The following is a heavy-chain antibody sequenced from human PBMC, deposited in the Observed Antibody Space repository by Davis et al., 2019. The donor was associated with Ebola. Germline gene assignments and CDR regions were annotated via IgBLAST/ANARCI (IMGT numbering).Heavy chain of an antibody. V-gene: IGHV3-30*03. D-gene: IGHD3-22*01. CDR2: ISYDGSNK. CDR1: GFTFSSYG. Sequence: GESLKISCAASGFTFSSYGMHWVRQAPGKGLEWVAVISYDGSNKYYANSVKGRFTISRDNSKNTLYLQMNSLRAEDTAVYYCARGWDSSGYIDYYYGMDVWGKGTTVTVSS. CDR3: ARGWDSSGYIDYYYGMDV. J-gene: IGHJ6*04.